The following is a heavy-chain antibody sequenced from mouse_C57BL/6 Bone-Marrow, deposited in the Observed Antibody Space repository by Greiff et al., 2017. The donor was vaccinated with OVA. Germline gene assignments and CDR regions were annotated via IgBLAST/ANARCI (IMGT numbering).Heavy chain of an antibody. Sequence: QVQLQQPGAELVRPGSSVKLSCKASGYTFTSYWMHWVKQRPIQGLEWIGNIDPSDSETHYNQKFQDKATLTVDKSFSTAYMQLSSLTSEDSAVYYCARTTTVVEDLGYFDVWGTGTTVTVSS. CDR1: GYTFTSYW. CDR3: ARTTTVVEDLGYFDV. V-gene: IGHV1-52*01. D-gene: IGHD1-1*01. CDR2: IDPSDSET. J-gene: IGHJ1*03.